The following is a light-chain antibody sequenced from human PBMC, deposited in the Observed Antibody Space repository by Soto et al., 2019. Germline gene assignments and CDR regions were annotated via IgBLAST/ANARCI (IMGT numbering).Light chain of an antibody. Sequence: EIVLTQSPGTLSLSPGERATLSCRASQSVSNSYLAWYQQKPGQAPSLLIYGVSSRATGIPDRFSGSGSGTDFTLTISRLEPEDSAVYYCQQYGSAPKTCGQGTKVEIK. CDR1: QSVSNSY. CDR3: QQYGSAPKT. J-gene: IGKJ1*01. V-gene: IGKV3-20*01. CDR2: GVS.